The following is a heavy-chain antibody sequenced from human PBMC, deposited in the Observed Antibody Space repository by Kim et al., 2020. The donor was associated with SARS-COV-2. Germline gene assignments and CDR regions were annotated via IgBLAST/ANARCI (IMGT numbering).Heavy chain of an antibody. Sequence: SVKVSCKSSGGSFTDFAFTWVRQTPGRGLEWMGGITPLFGGPTDYAQRFHDRLTITADATTNTVYMDLSSLTSTDTAVYYCARATAVPTAHYYFDLDVW. CDR1: GGSFTDFA. J-gene: IGHJ6*01. CDR3: ARATAVPTAHYYFDLDV. CDR2: ITPLFGGPT. D-gene: IGHD3-10*01. V-gene: IGHV1-69*13.